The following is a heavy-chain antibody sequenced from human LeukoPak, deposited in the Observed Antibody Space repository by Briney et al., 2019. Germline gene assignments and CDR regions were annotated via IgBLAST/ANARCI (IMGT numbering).Heavy chain of an antibody. Sequence: PGGSLRLSCAASGFILSSYAMTWVRQAPGKGLEWVSGISGSGVNTYYADSVKGRFTISRDNSKDTVYLQMNSLRAEDTAIYYCAKLGGPYNWDYAGLNYMDVWGKGTTFTVSS. V-gene: IGHV3-23*01. CDR1: GFILSSYA. CDR2: ISGSGVNT. CDR3: AKLGGPYNWDYAGLNYMDV. D-gene: IGHD1-7*01. J-gene: IGHJ6*03.